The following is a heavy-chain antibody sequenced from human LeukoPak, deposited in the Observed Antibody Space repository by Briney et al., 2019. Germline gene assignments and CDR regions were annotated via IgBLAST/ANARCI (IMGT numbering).Heavy chain of an antibody. CDR2: IYYSGST. CDR3: ARVKGTARRRDFFDY. D-gene: IGHD6-6*01. J-gene: IGHJ4*02. V-gene: IGHV4-59*01. CDR1: GASISSYY. Sequence: SETLSLTCTVSGASISSYYWSWIRQPPGKGLEWIGYIYYSGSTNYNPSLKSRVTISVDTSKNQFSLKLSSVTAADTAVYYCARVKGTARRRDFFDYWGQGTLVTVSS.